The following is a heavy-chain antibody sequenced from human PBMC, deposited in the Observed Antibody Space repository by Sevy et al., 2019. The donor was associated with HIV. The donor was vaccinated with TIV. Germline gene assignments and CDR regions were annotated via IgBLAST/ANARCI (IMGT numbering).Heavy chain of an antibody. CDR2: INPHNGNT. V-gene: IGHV1-18*01. Sequence: ASVKVSCKASGYTFTYHGMSWVRQAPGQGLEWMGWINPHNGNTKYAQKLQGRVTMTTDTSTNTAYMEVRSLRSDDTAVYYCAREGTLVTMIIWGQGTLVTVSS. CDR3: AREGTLVTMII. J-gene: IGHJ4*02. CDR1: GYTFTYHG. D-gene: IGHD3-22*01.